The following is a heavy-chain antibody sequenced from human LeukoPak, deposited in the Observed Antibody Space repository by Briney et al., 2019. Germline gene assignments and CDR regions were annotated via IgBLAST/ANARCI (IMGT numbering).Heavy chain of an antibody. V-gene: IGHV4-61*01. Sequence: SETLSLTCTVSGGSVSSDIHYWSWIRQPPGKGLQWIGYMYSSGSTNYNPSLKSRVTISVDTSKTQFSLKLSSVTVADTAVYYCARGGDGYTDAFDIWGQGTMVTVSS. J-gene: IGHJ3*02. CDR1: GGSVSSDIHY. CDR3: ARGGDGYTDAFDI. D-gene: IGHD5-24*01. CDR2: MYSSGST.